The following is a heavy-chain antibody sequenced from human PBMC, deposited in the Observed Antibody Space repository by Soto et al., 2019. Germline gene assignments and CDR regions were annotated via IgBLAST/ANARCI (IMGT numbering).Heavy chain of an antibody. Sequence: ASVKGACKTAGYRLETYAGSCRRQAPGQGLEWMGWIRAYNIDTYYAQKFQDRVTMTTDTSTGTAYMELRSLRADDTAVYYCARGHGVIIGAMDVWGQGTTVTVSS. CDR2: IRAYNIDT. V-gene: IGHV1-18*01. CDR1: GYRLETYA. CDR3: ARGHGVIIGAMDV. D-gene: IGHD3-3*01. J-gene: IGHJ6*02.